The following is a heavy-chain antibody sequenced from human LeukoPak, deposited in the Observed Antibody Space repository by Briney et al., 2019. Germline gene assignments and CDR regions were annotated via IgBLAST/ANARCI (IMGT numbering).Heavy chain of an antibody. D-gene: IGHD3-9*01. CDR2: IYSGGST. Sequence: GGSLRLSCAASGFTVSSNYMSWVRQAPGKGLEWGSVIYSGGSTYYADSVKGRFTISRDNSKNTLYLQMNSLRAEDTAVYYCAVSIYYDILTGYEDYWGQGTLVTVSS. V-gene: IGHV3-53*01. J-gene: IGHJ4*02. CDR3: AVSIYYDILTGYEDY. CDR1: GFTVSSNY.